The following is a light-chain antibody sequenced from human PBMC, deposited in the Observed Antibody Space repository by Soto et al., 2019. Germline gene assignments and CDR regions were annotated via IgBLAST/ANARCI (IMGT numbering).Light chain of an antibody. CDR2: GAS. CDR1: QSVSNNY. V-gene: IGKV3D-20*02. J-gene: IGKJ1*01. CDR3: QQRSNWPPLWA. Sequence: EIVLTQSPGTLSLSPGERATLSCRASQSVSNNYLAWYQQKPGQAPRLLIYGASNRATGIPDRFSGSGSGTDFTLTISSLEPEDFAVYYCQQRSNWPPLWAFGQGTKVDIK.